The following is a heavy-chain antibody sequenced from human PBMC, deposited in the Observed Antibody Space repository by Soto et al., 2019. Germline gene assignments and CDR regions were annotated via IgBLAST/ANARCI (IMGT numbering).Heavy chain of an antibody. V-gene: IGHV1-3*01. J-gene: IGHJ4*02. Sequence: GASVKVSCKASGYTKTSNAMHWVRQATGQRLEWMGWINAGNGNTKYSQKFQGRVTITRDTSASTAYMELSSLRSEDTAVYYCARARTRGYSSGIVGYWGQGTLVTVSS. CDR2: INAGNGNT. D-gene: IGHD6-19*01. CDR3: ARARTRGYSSGIVGY. CDR1: GYTKTSNA.